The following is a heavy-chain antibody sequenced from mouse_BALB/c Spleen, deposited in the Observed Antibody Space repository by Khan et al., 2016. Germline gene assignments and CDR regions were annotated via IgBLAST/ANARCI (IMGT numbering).Heavy chain of an antibody. CDR1: GFSLTGYG. CDR2: IWGDGST. CDR3: VRDPAYGSRRRWYFDV. J-gene: IGHJ1*01. D-gene: IGHD1-1*01. V-gene: IGHV2-6-7*01. Sequence: QVQLKESGPGLVAPSQSLSITCTVSGFSLTGYGVNWVRQPPGKGLEWLGMIWGDGSTDYNSALKSRLSISKDNSKSQVFLKMNSLQTDDTARYYCVRDPAYGSRRRWYFDVWGAGTTVTVSS.